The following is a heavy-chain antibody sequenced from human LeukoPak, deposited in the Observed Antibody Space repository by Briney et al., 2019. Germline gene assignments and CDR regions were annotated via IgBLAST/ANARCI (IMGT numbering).Heavy chain of an antibody. CDR1: GFIFSSYG. Sequence: GGSLRLSCAASGFIFSSYGMHWVRQAPGKGLEWVAVIWYDGSNKYYADSVKGRFTISRDNSKNTLYLQMNSLRAEDTAVYYCAKVRGAAAGPPDYWGQGTLVTVSS. CDR3: AKVRGAAAGPPDY. CDR2: IWYDGSNK. J-gene: IGHJ4*02. V-gene: IGHV3-33*06. D-gene: IGHD6-13*01.